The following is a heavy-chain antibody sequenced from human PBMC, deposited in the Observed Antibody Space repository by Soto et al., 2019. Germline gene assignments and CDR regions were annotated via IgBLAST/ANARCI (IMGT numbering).Heavy chain of an antibody. V-gene: IGHV2-5*02. Sequence: QITLKESGPTLVEPTQTLTLTCTFSGFSLTTRQVGVGWIRQPPGQALEWLAVIYWDNDKRYSPSLERMLTVTKDNSKNQVVLTMTNMDPMDTATYYCAHLMITYGGVIADDAFDIWGQGKMVTVSS. D-gene: IGHD3-16*02. J-gene: IGHJ3*02. CDR2: IYWDNDK. CDR3: AHLMITYGGVIADDAFDI. CDR1: GFSLTTRQVG.